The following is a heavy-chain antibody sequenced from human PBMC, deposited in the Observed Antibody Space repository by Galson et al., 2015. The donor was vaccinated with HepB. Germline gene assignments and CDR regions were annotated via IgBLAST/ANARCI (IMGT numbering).Heavy chain of an antibody. CDR3: AKDLDFNWKRGYGMDV. Sequence: SLRLSCAASGFTFSSYGMHWVRQAPGKGLEWVAVISYDGSNKYYADSVKGRFTISRDNSKNTLYLQMNSLRAEDTAVYYCAKDLDFNWKRGYGMDVWGQGTTVTVSS. V-gene: IGHV3-30*18. CDR1: GFTFSSYG. J-gene: IGHJ6*02. D-gene: IGHD1-20*01. CDR2: ISYDGSNK.